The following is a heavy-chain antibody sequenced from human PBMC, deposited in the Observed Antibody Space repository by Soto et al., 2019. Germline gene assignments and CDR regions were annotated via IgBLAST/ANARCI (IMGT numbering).Heavy chain of an antibody. CDR1: GYTFTGYY. CDR2: INPNSGGT. V-gene: IGHV1-2*04. CDR3: ARDLELRVCDY. J-gene: IGHJ4*02. Sequence: ASVKVSCKASGYTFTGYYLHWVRQAPGQGLEWMGWINPNSGGTNYAQKFQGWVTMTRDTSISTAYMELSRLRSDDTAVYYCARDLELRVCDYWGQGTLVTVSS. D-gene: IGHD1-7*01.